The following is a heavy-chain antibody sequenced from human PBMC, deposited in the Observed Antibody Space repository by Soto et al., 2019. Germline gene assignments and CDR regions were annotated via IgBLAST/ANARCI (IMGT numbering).Heavy chain of an antibody. Sequence: PGGSLRLSCAASGFTFNTRCMHWLRQAPGKGLEWVSSISLSSTYIFYADSVKGRFTISRDNAKNSLYLQMNSLRAEDTAVYYCARDGVDITMVRGVIGNFDFWGLGTLVTVSS. V-gene: IGHV3-21*01. CDR3: ARDGVDITMVRGVIGNFDF. CDR1: GFTFNTRC. CDR2: ISLSSTYI. J-gene: IGHJ4*02. D-gene: IGHD3-10*01.